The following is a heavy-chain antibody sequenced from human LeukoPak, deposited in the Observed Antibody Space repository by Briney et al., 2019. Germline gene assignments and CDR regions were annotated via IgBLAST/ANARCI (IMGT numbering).Heavy chain of an antibody. CDR2: ISAYNGNT. V-gene: IGHV1-18*01. CDR3: ARPVYYDSSGYYLDY. Sequence: APVKVSCKASGYTFTSYGISWVRQAPGQGLEWMGWISAYNGNTNYAQKLQGRVTMTTDTSTSTAYMELRSLRSDDTAVYYCARPVYYDSSGYYLDYWGQGTLVTVSS. CDR1: GYTFTSYG. J-gene: IGHJ4*02. D-gene: IGHD3-22*01.